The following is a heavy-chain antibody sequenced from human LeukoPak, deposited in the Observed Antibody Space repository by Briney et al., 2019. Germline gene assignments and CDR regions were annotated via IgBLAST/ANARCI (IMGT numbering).Heavy chain of an antibody. CDR1: GCSFSSYY. CDR2: IYSSGST. CDR3: GRVDSSSIIAY. J-gene: IGHJ4*02. V-gene: IGHV4-4*07. Sequence: SGTLSLTCTASGCSFSSYYRSWVRQPAGKGLEWVSGIYSSGSTNYNPSLKNRVTMSVDTSKNKFSLQMSNVTAADTTVYYCGRVDSSSIIAYWGQGTLVTASS. D-gene: IGHD6-13*01.